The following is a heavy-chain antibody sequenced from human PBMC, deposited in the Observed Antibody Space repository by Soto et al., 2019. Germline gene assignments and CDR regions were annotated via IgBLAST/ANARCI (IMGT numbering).Heavy chain of an antibody. CDR2: IYYSGST. J-gene: IGHJ4*02. Sequence: SETLSLTCTVSGGSISSGGYYWSWIRQHPGKGLEWIGYIYYSGSTYYNPSLKSRVTISVDTSKNQFSLKLSSVTAADTAVYYCARDRASVTTDNYFDYWGQGTLVTVSS. D-gene: IGHD2-15*01. CDR1: GGSISSGGYY. V-gene: IGHV4-31*03. CDR3: ARDRASVTTDNYFDY.